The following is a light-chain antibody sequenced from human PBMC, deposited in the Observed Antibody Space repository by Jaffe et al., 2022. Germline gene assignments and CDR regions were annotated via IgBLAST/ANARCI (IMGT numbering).Light chain of an antibody. CDR1: SSDIGGYNY. V-gene: IGLV2-8*01. Sequence: QSALTQPPSASGSPGQSVAISCTGTSSDIGGYNYVSWYQQHPGKAPKLMISEVYKRPSGVPDRFSGSKSGNTASLTVSGLQTEDEADYYCSSYAGSNNVVFGGGTKLTVL. CDR3: SSYAGSNNVV. CDR2: EVY. J-gene: IGLJ2*01.